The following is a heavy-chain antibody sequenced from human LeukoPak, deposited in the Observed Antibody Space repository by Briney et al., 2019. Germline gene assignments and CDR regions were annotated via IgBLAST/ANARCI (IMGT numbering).Heavy chain of an antibody. Sequence: SQTLSLTCTVSGGPISSGDYYWSWIRQPPGKGLEWIGYIYYSGSTYYNPSLKSRVTISVDTSKNQFSLKLSSVTAADTAVYYCARELRLGELSTLGAFDIWGQGTMVTVSS. J-gene: IGHJ3*02. D-gene: IGHD3-16*02. CDR1: GGPISSGDYY. V-gene: IGHV4-30-4*01. CDR3: ARELRLGELSTLGAFDI. CDR2: IYYSGST.